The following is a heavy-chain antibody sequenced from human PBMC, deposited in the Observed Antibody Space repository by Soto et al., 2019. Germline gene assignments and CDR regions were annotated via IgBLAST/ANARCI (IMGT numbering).Heavy chain of an antibody. V-gene: IGHV4-30-4*01. D-gene: IGHD2-15*01. Sequence: PSETLSLTCTVSGGSISSGDYYWSWIRQPPGKGLEGIGYIYYSGSTYYNPSLKSRVTISVDTSKNQFSLKLTSVTAADPAVYYCATVEDFRARRTHNQFYPCCQGNLVTVSS. CDR2: IYYSGST. CDR3: ATVEDFRARRTHNQFYP. CDR1: GGSISSGDYY. J-gene: IGHJ5*02.